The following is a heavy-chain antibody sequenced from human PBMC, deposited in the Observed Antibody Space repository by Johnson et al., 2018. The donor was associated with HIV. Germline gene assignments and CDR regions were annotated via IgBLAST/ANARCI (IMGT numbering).Heavy chain of an antibody. CDR2: INWHGGTI. Sequence: VQLVESGGGVLRPGGSLRLSCAGSGLAFEDYAMSWVRQVPEQGLEWVAGINWHGGTIGYADSVKGRFPISRDNAKNSLYLQMNSLRAEDTALYYCARKLSYYDITGYYGDALDIWGQGTMVTVSS. CDR1: GLAFEDYA. CDR3: ARKLSYYDITGYYGDALDI. D-gene: IGHD3-22*01. V-gene: IGHV3-20*04. J-gene: IGHJ3*02.